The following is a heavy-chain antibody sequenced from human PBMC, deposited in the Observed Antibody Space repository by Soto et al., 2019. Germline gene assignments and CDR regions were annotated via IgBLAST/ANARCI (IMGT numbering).Heavy chain of an antibody. CDR3: ARDPIRCSGGSCYPNYYYGMDV. J-gene: IGHJ6*02. CDR1: GGTFSSYA. D-gene: IGHD2-15*01. V-gene: IGHV1-69*01. Sequence: QVQLVQSGAEVKKPGSSVKVSCKASGGTFSSYAISWVRQAPGQGLEWMGGIIPIFGTANYAQKFQGRVTITADESTSTAYMELSSLRSEDTAVYYCARDPIRCSGGSCYPNYYYGMDVWSQGSTVTVSS. CDR2: IIPIFGTA.